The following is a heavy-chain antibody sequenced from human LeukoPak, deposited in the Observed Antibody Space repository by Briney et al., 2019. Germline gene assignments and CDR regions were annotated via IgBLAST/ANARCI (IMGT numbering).Heavy chain of an antibody. CDR2: ITSSSSDI. D-gene: IGHD3-10*01. J-gene: IGHJ4*02. Sequence: GGSLRLSCVASEFVFSSHAMIWVRQAPGKGLEWISSITSSSSDIFYADSVRGRFTISRDNANNALHLQMNSLRAEDTALYYCAKDIFTMVRGVVDYWGQGTLVTVSS. CDR1: EFVFSSHA. CDR3: AKDIFTMVRGVVDY. V-gene: IGHV3-21*04.